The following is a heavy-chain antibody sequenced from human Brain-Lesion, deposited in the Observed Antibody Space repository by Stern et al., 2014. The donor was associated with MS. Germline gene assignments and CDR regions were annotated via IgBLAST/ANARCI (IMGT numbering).Heavy chain of an antibody. Sequence: QVQLVESGGGLVKPGGSLRLSCAASGFTLSPYYVSWVRQAPGKGLEWVSSIRSTTNSTYYVASVNGRFTISADYDTHSEHLPMNGQGADDTAVYYCASGYGDAYYRGLDVWGQGTTVTVSS. V-gene: IGHV3-11*04. J-gene: IGHJ6*02. CDR3: ASGYGDAYYRGLDV. D-gene: IGHD4-17*01. CDR1: GFTLSPYY. CDR2: IRSTTNST.